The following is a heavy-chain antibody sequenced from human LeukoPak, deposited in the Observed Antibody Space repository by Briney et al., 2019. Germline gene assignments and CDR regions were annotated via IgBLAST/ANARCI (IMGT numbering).Heavy chain of an antibody. J-gene: IGHJ4*02. Sequence: GGSLRLSCAASGFTFSSYAMSWVRQAPGKGLEWVSAISGSGYSTYYADSVKGRFTFSRDNSKNTLFLQMNSLRAEDTAVYYCAKAALRYQLLSSLDYWGQGTLVTVSS. CDR1: GFTFSSYA. V-gene: IGHV3-23*01. CDR2: ISGSGYST. CDR3: AKAALRYQLLSSLDY. D-gene: IGHD2-2*01.